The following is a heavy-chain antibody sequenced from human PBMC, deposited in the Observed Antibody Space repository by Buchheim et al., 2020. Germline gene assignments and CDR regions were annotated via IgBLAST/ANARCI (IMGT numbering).Heavy chain of an antibody. CDR1: GYTFTSYD. CDR3: ARGGGITIFGVAYLPGYYYGMDV. J-gene: IGHJ6*02. CDR2: MNPNSGNT. D-gene: IGHD3-3*01. Sequence: QVQLVQSGAEVKKPGASVKVSCKASGYTFTSYDMNWVRQATGQGLEWMGWMNPNSGNTGYAQKFQGRVTMTRNTSISTAYMELSSLRSEDTAVYYCARGGGITIFGVAYLPGYYYGMDVWGQGTT. V-gene: IGHV1-8*01.